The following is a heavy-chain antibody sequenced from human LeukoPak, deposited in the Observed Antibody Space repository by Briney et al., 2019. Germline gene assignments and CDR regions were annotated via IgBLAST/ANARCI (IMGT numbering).Heavy chain of an antibody. V-gene: IGHV4-61*01. CDR1: GGSVSGGSYY. Sequence: PSETLSLTCTVSGGSVSGGSYYWSWIRQPPGKGLEWIGYIYYSGSTNYNPSLKSRVTISVDTSKNQFSLRLSSVTAADTAVFYCASLYCSSTSCYFDYWGQGALLTVSS. CDR3: ASLYCSSTSCYFDY. D-gene: IGHD2-2*01. J-gene: IGHJ4*02. CDR2: IYYSGST.